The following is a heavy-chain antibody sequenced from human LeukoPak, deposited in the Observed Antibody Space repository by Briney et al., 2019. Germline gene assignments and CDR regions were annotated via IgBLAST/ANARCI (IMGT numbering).Heavy chain of an antibody. D-gene: IGHD6-19*01. CDR2: IYSGGST. Sequence: PGGSLRLSCAASGFTVSSNYMSWVRQAPGKGLERVSVIYSGGSTYYADSVKGRFTISRDNAKNTLYLQMNSLRAEDTAVYYCARDLSDSSGWFPGNYFDYWGQGTLVTVSS. CDR1: GFTVSSNY. V-gene: IGHV3-66*01. CDR3: ARDLSDSSGWFPGNYFDY. J-gene: IGHJ4*02.